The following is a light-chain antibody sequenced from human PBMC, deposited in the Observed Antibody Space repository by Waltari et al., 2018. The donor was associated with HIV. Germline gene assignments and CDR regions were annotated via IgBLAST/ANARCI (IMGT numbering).Light chain of an antibody. Sequence: DIQMTQSPSSLSASVGDRVTITCRASQSISKYLNWYQQKAGKAPELLVFAASNLQRGVPSRFRGSGSGTDCTLTISSLQPEDSASYYCQQSYSTPQTFGQGTKVEIK. CDR2: AAS. V-gene: IGKV1-39*01. CDR1: QSISKY. J-gene: IGKJ1*01. CDR3: QQSYSTPQT.